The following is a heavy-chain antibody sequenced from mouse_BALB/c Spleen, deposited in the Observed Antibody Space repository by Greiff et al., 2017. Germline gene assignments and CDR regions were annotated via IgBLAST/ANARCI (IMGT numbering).Heavy chain of an antibody. CDR2: IWSGGST. Sequence: QVHVKQSGPGLVQPSQSLSITCTVSGFSLTSYGVHWVRQSPGKGLEWLGVIWSGGSTDYNAAFISRLSISKDNSKSQVFFKMNSLQADDTAIYYCARKRGVRRSYYAMDYWGQGTSVTVSS. CDR1: GFSLTSYG. CDR3: ARKRGVRRSYYAMDY. V-gene: IGHV2-4-1*01. J-gene: IGHJ4*01. D-gene: IGHD2-14*01.